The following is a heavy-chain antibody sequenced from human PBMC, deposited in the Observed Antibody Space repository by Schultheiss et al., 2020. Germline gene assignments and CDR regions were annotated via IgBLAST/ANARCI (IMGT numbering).Heavy chain of an antibody. D-gene: IGHD6-13*01. CDR3: ARVKERGSSWSYYYYGMDV. Sequence: SETLSLTCTVSGGSISSYYWSWIRQPPGKGLEWIGYIYYSGSTNYNPSLKSRVTISVDTSKNQFSLKLSSVTAADTAVYYCARVKERGSSWSYYYYGMDVWGQGTTVNGYS. V-gene: IGHV4-59*01. CDR2: IYYSGST. CDR1: GGSISSYY. J-gene: IGHJ6*02.